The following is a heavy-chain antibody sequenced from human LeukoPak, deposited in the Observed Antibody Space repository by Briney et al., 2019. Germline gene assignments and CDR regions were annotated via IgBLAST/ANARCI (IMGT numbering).Heavy chain of an antibody. CDR2: INSDGSWT. Sequence: GGSLRLSCAASGNYWMHWVRQAPGKGLVWVSHINSDGSWTSYADSVKSRFTISKDNAKNTVCLQMNSLRAEDTAVYYCVSFYETYWGRGTLVTVSS. D-gene: IGHD2/OR15-2a*01. V-gene: IGHV3-74*01. CDR1: GNYW. CDR3: VSFYETY. J-gene: IGHJ4*02.